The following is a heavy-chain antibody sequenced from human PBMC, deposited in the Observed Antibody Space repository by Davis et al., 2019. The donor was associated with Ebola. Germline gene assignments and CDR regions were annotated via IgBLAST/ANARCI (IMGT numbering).Heavy chain of an antibody. V-gene: IGHV3-9*01. Sequence: SLKISCAASGFTFGSYAMHWVRQVPGKGLEWVSGISWSSSSIVYADSVKGRFTISRDNAKESLYLQMNSLRAEDTALYFCAKDIGTYDSTGSYFDLWGQGTLVTVSS. J-gene: IGHJ4*02. D-gene: IGHD3-22*01. CDR1: GFTFGSYA. CDR3: AKDIGTYDSTGSYFDL. CDR2: ISWSSSSI.